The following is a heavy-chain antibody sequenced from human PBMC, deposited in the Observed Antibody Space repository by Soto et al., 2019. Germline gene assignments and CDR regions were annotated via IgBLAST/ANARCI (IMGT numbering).Heavy chain of an antibody. V-gene: IGHV3-9*01. J-gene: IGHJ5*02. CDR2: ISWNSGSI. Sequence: PGGSLRLSCAASGFTFDDYAMHWVRQAPGKGLEWVSGISWNSGSIGYADSVKGRFTISRDNAKNSLYLQMNSLRAEDTALYYCAKDIWSYDSSGYHWGQGTLVTVSS. D-gene: IGHD3-22*01. CDR1: GFTFDDYA. CDR3: AKDIWSYDSSGYH.